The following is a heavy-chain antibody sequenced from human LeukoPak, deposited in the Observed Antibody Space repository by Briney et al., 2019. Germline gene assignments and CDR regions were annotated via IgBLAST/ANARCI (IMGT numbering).Heavy chain of an antibody. CDR3: GKVGKEAVWLPYQRNWSDP. V-gene: IGHV4-4*02. Sequence: SETLSLTCAVSGGSISSSNWWSWVRQPPGKGLEWIGEIYHSGSTNYNPSLKSRVTISVDKSKNQFSLKLSSVTAADTAVYYCGKVGKEAVWLPYQRNWSDPWGQEPLSPSPQ. CDR1: GGSISSSNW. D-gene: IGHD2-2*01. J-gene: IGHJ5*02. CDR2: IYHSGST.